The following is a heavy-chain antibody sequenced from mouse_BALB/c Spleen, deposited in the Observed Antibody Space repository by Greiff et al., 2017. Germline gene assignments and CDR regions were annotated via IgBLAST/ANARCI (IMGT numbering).Heavy chain of an antibody. CDR3: ARIPLGTSYAMDY. CDR1: GFSLSTSGMG. V-gene: IGHV8-8*01. CDR2: IWWDDDK. J-gene: IGHJ4*01. Sequence: QVTLKVSGPGILQPSQTLSLTCSFSGFSLSTSGMGVGWIRQPSGKGLEWLAHIWWDDDKRYNPALKSRLTISKDTSSNQVFLKIASVDTADTATYYCARIPLGTSYAMDYWGQGTSVTVSS. D-gene: IGHD4-1*01.